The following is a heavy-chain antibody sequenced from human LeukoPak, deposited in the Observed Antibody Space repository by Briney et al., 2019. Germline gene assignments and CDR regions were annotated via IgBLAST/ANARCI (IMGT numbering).Heavy chain of an antibody. CDR1: GFTFNNYG. J-gene: IGHJ4*02. CDR3: ARTYSSSWYRSFDY. D-gene: IGHD6-13*01. CDR2: ISYDGSNT. Sequence: GGSLRLSCAASGFTFNNYGMHWVRQAPGKGLEWVAIISYDGSNTYYADSVKGRFTISRDNSKNTLYLQMNSLRAEDTAVYYCARTYSSSWYRSFDYWGQGTLVTVSS. V-gene: IGHV3-30*03.